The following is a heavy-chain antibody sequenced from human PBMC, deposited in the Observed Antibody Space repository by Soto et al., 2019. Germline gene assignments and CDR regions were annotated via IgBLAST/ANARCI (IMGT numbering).Heavy chain of an antibody. D-gene: IGHD2-2*01. V-gene: IGHV1-69*01. CDR3: ARESVAEQRYCSSTSCYGMDV. J-gene: IGHJ6*02. CDR2: IIPIFGTA. Sequence: QVQLVQSGAEVKKPGSSVKVSCKASGGTFSSYAISWVRQAPGQGLEWMGGIIPIFGTANYAQKFQGRVTITAAESTSTAYMELSSLRSEDTAVYYCARESVAEQRYCSSTSCYGMDVWGQGTTVTVSS. CDR1: GGTFSSYA.